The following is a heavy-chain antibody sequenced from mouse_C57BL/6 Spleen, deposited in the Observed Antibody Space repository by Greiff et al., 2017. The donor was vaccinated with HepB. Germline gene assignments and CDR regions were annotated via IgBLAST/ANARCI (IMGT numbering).Heavy chain of an antibody. D-gene: IGHD1-1*01. V-gene: IGHV4-1*01. CDR3: ARQAIYYYGSSLAY. CDR1: GIDFSRYW. J-gene: IGHJ3*01. Sequence: EVKLVESGGGLVQPGGSLKLSCAASGIDFSRYWMSWVRRAPGKGLEWIGEINPDSSTINYAPSLKDKFIISRDNAKNTLYLQMSKVRSEDTALYYCARQAIYYYGSSLAYWGQGTLVTVSA. CDR2: INPDSSTI.